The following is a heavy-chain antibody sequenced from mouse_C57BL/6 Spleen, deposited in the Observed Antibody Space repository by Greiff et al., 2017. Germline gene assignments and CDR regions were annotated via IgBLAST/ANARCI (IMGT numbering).Heavy chain of an antibody. CDR1: GYTFTSYW. CDR3: ARDDYYGSSYVGAY. Sequence: VQLKQPGAELVKPGASVKLSCKASGYTFTSYWMHWVKQRPGRGLEWIGRIDPNSGGTKYNEKFKSKATLTVDKPSSTAYMQLSSLTSEDSAVYYCARDDYYGSSYVGAYWGQGTLVTVSA. V-gene: IGHV1-72*01. CDR2: IDPNSGGT. J-gene: IGHJ3*01. D-gene: IGHD1-1*01.